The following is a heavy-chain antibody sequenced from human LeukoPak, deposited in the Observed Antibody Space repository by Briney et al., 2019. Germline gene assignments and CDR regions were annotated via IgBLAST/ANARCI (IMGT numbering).Heavy chain of an antibody. D-gene: IGHD6-6*01. CDR2: IRSKANSYAT. CDR3: TRQYSSSSNFDY. V-gene: IGHV3-73*01. Sequence: PGGSLRLSCAASGFTFSGSAMHWVSQASGKGLEWVGRIRSKANSYATAYAASVKGRFTISRDDSKNTAYLQMNSLKTEDTAVYYCTRQYSSSSNFDYWGQGTLATVSS. CDR1: GFTFSGSA. J-gene: IGHJ4*02.